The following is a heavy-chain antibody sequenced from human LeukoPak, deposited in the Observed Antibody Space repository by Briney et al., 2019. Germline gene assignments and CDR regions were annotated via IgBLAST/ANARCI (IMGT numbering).Heavy chain of an antibody. CDR3: AKDRQYCADDCYSLVDY. V-gene: IGHV3-23*01. J-gene: IGHJ4*02. D-gene: IGHD2-21*02. Sequence: GGTLTLSCAASGFTFSSYAMSWVRQAPGKGQEWVSAISGSGGSTHYADSVKGRFTISRDNSKNTLYLQMNGLRAEDTAVYYCAKDRQYCADDCYSLVDYWGQGTLVTVSS. CDR1: GFTFSSYA. CDR2: ISGSGGST.